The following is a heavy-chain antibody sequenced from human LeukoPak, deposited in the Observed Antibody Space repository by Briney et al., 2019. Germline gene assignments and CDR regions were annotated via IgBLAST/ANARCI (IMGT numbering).Heavy chain of an antibody. J-gene: IGHJ4*02. D-gene: IGHD3-10*01. V-gene: IGHV3-30*18. Sequence: GGSLRLSCAASEFTFSIYGIHWVRQAPGKGLEWVAFISYDGSNEYYADSVKGRFTISRDNSKNTLYLQMNSLRGEDTAMYYCAKDRFPYGSGTTYYFDYWGQGTLVTVSS. CDR1: EFTFSIYG. CDR3: AKDRFPYGSGTTYYFDY. CDR2: ISYDGSNE.